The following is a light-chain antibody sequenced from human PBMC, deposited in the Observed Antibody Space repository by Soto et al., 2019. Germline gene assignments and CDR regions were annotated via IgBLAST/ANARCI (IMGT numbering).Light chain of an antibody. V-gene: IGKV1-9*01. J-gene: IGKJ4*01. Sequence: DIQLTQSPSFLSASVGARLTITCRASQDIRSSLAWYQQKPGKAPNLLIYTVSTLQSGVPSRLSGSRSGAEFTLTSSSLQPEDFATYYCQPFNSSPFTFGGGTKVEI. CDR1: QDIRSS. CDR3: QPFNSSPFT. CDR2: TVS.